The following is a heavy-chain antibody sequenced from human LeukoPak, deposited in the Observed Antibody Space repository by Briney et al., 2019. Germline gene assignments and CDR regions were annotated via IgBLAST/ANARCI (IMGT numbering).Heavy chain of an antibody. D-gene: IGHD6-19*01. CDR2: IWPLDSEV. J-gene: IGHJ4*02. Sequence: GESLKISCKASGYSFTSYWIAWVHQIPGKGLEWMGIIWPLDSEVRYSPSLQDQVTISVDKSSSTAYLQWSRPKASDTAVYYCARHGKYSSGSHYFDDWGQGILVTVSS. CDR1: GYSFTSYW. V-gene: IGHV5-51*07. CDR3: ARHGKYSSGSHYFDD.